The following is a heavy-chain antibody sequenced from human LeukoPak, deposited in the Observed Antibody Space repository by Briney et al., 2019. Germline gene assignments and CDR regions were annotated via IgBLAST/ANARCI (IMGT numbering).Heavy chain of an antibody. D-gene: IGHD1-1*01. J-gene: IGHJ6*03. V-gene: IGHV4-4*09. Sequence: SETLSLTCTVSGGSIGSYYWSWIRQPPGKGLEWIGYIYTSGSTNYNPSLKSRVTISVDTSKNQFSLKLSSVTAADTAVYYCARQDVKHKGGDTGSYYYYYMDVWGKGTTVTVSS. CDR2: IYTSGST. CDR1: GGSIGSYY. CDR3: ARQDVKHKGGDTGSYYYYYMDV.